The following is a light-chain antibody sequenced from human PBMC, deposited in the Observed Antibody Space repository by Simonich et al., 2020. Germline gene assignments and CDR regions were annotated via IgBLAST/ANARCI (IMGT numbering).Light chain of an antibody. Sequence: EIVMTQSPATLSVSPGERAPLSCRASQSVSSNLAWYQQKPGQPPRLLIYGASTRATGIPARFSGSGSGTEFTLTISSMQSEDFAVYYCQQYNNWSWTFGQGTKVEIK. J-gene: IGKJ1*01. CDR3: QQYNNWSWT. V-gene: IGKV3-15*01. CDR2: GAS. CDR1: QSVSSN.